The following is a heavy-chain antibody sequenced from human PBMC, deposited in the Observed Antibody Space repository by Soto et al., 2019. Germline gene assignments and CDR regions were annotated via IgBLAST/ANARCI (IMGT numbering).Heavy chain of an antibody. D-gene: IGHD3-3*01. CDR2: ISGSGGST. CDR3: AKPFYDFWSGPNNWFDP. CDR1: GFTFSIYS. V-gene: IGHV3-23*01. Sequence: PWGSLIISCAASGFTFSIYSMSWVRQAPGKGLEWVSAISGSGGSTYYADSVKGRFTISRDNSKNTLYLQMNSLRAEDTAVYYCAKPFYDFWSGPNNWFDPWGQGTLVTVSS. J-gene: IGHJ5*02.